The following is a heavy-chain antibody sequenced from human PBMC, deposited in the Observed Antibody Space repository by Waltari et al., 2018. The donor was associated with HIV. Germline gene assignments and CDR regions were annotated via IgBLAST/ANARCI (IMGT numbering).Heavy chain of an antibody. V-gene: IGHV4-34*01. CDR3: ARAGELPYYYYGMDV. D-gene: IGHD1-26*01. J-gene: IGHJ6*02. CDR2: INHSGST. Sequence: QVQLQQWGAGLLKPAEPLSLTCAVYGGSFSGYYWSWIRQPPGKGLEWIGEINHSGSTNYNPSLKSRVTISVDTSKNQFSLKLSSVTAADTAVYYCARAGELPYYYYGMDVWGQGTTVTVSS. CDR1: GGSFSGYY.